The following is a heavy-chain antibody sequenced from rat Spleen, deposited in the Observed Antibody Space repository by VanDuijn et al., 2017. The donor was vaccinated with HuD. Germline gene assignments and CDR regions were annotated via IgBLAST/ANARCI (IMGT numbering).Heavy chain of an antibody. CDR2: MWYDGNT. J-gene: IGHJ4*01. Sequence: QVQLKESGPGLVQPSQTLSLTCTVSGFSLSSYRVSWVRQPSGKGPEWMGEMWYDGNTAYNSALKSRLSISRDDSKNQVFLKKNSLQTDDTGTDYCTREWAGDPYRRVMDSWGQGASVTVSS. D-gene: IGHD1-7*01. CDR3: TREWAGDPYRRVMDS. V-gene: IGHV2-63*01. CDR1: GFSLSSYR.